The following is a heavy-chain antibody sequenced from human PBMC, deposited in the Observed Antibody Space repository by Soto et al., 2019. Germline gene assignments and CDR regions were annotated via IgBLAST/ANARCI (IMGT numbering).Heavy chain of an antibody. V-gene: IGHV3-30*18. CDR2: ISYDGSNK. J-gene: IGHJ4*02. CDR3: AKAAAGTFDY. D-gene: IGHD6-13*01. CDR1: GFTFSSYG. Sequence: VQLVESGGGVVQPGRSLRLSCAASGFTFSSYGMHWVRQAPGKGLEWVAVISYDGSNKYYADSVKGRFTSSRDNSKNTLYLQMNSLRAEDTAVYYCAKAAAGTFDYWGQGTLVTVSS.